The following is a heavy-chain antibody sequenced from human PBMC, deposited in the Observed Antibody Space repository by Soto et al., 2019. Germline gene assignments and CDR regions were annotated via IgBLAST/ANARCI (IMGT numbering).Heavy chain of an antibody. J-gene: IGHJ6*02. Sequence: PGGSLRLSCAASGFTVSSNYMSWVRQAPGKGLEWVSVIYSGGSTYYADSVKGRFTISRDNSKNTLYLQMNSLRAEDTAVYYCASVVWFGEFQSPLDGMDVWGQGTTVTVSS. CDR2: IYSGGST. CDR3: ASVVWFGEFQSPLDGMDV. V-gene: IGHV3-66*01. D-gene: IGHD3-10*01. CDR1: GFTVSSNY.